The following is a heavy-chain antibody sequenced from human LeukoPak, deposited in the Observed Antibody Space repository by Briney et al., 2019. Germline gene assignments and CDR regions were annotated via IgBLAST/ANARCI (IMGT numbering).Heavy chain of an antibody. D-gene: IGHD5-18*01. CDR3: ARHGISAYSYAIFDY. J-gene: IGHJ4*02. CDR2: IYYSGNT. CDR1: GGSISSYY. V-gene: IGHV4-59*08. Sequence: SETLSLTCTVSGGSISSYYWSWIRQPPGKGLEWIGYIYYSGNTNDNPSLKSRVTISLDTSKNQLSLKLSSVTAADTAVYYCARHGISAYSYAIFDYWGQGTLVTVSS.